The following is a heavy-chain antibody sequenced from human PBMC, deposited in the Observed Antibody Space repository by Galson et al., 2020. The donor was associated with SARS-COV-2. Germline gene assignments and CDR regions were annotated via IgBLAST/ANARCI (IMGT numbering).Heavy chain of an antibody. CDR2: ISWNSGSI. CDR3: ATWGYGDYAAPTLIDY. CDR1: GFTFDDYA. D-gene: IGHD4-17*01. J-gene: IGHJ4*02. V-gene: IGHV3-9*01. Sequence: SLKISCAASGFTFDDYAMHWVRQAPGKGLEWVSGISWNSGSIGYADSVKGRFTISRDNAKNSLYLQMNSLRAEDTALYYCATWGYGDYAAPTLIDYWGQGTLVTVSS.